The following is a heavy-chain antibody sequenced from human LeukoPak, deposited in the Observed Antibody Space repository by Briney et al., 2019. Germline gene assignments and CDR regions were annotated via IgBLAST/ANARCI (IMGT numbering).Heavy chain of an antibody. V-gene: IGHV1-69*05. CDR1: GGTFSSYA. D-gene: IGHD1-26*01. CDR2: IIPIFGTA. Sequence: SVKVSCKASGGTFSSYAISWVRQAPGQGLEWMGGIIPIFGTANYAQKFQGRVTITTDESTSTAYMELSSLRSEDTAVYYCARDGVLRGSYQYFQHWGQGTLVTVSS. J-gene: IGHJ1*01. CDR3: ARDGVLRGSYQYFQH.